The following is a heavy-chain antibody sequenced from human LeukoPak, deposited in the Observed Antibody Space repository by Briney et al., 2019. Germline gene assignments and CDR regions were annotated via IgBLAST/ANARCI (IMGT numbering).Heavy chain of an antibody. D-gene: IGHD3-22*01. Sequence: NPSETLSLTCTVSGGSTSSNSWSWMRQPPGKGLEWIGTYYNSGSTNYDPSLKSRATISVDTSKNQFSLKLSSVTAADTAVYYCVGAKQWLSFDIWGQGTMVTVSS. CDR2: YYNSGST. CDR1: GGSTSSNS. CDR3: VGAKQWLSFDI. J-gene: IGHJ3*02. V-gene: IGHV4-59*08.